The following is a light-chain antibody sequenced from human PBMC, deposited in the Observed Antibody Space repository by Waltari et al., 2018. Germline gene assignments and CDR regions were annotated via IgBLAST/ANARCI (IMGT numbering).Light chain of an antibody. CDR1: SSNIGSNS. J-gene: IGLJ1*01. CDR2: SNN. CDR3: AAWDDSLNGYHV. Sequence: QSVLTQPPSASGTPGQRVTISCSGSSSNIGSNSVTWYQQLPRTAPKLLIYSNNQRPSGVPDRFSGSKSGTSASLAISGLQSEDEADYYCAAWDDSLNGYHVFGTGTKVSVL. V-gene: IGLV1-44*01.